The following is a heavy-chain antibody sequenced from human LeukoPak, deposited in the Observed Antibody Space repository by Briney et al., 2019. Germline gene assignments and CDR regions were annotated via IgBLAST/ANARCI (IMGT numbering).Heavy chain of an antibody. Sequence: GASVKVSCKASGGTFSSYAINWVRQATGQGLEWMGWMNPNNGNTGYAQKFQGRVTITRNTSISTAYMELSSLRSEDTAVYYCARVGSEYYDYVWGSYRRDAFDIWGQGTMVTVSS. J-gene: IGHJ3*02. CDR1: GGTFSSYA. CDR2: MNPNNGNT. V-gene: IGHV1-8*03. CDR3: ARVGSEYYDYVWGSYRRDAFDI. D-gene: IGHD3-16*02.